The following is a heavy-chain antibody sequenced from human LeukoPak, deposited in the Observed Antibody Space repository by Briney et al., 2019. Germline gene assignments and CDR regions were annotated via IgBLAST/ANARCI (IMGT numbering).Heavy chain of an antibody. CDR1: GASFPSNY. J-gene: IGHJ4*02. CDR2: IYYSGTT. V-gene: IGHV4-59*08. Sequence: PSETLSLTCTVSGASFPSNYWRWLRQPPARGLAWIGYIYYSGTTTYNPSLERRVTMSVDMSKTQVSLRLNSVTATVTAMHYCARLDCGGDCFVDYWGQGTLVTVSS. D-gene: IGHD2-21*02. CDR3: ARLDCGGDCFVDY.